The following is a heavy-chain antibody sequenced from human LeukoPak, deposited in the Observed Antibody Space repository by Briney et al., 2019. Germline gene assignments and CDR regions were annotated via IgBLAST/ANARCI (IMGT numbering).Heavy chain of an antibody. CDR2: INTNTGNP. D-gene: IGHD6-13*01. V-gene: IGHV7-4-1*02. J-gene: IGHJ6*02. Sequence: ASVKVSCKASGYTFTSYAMNWVRQAPGQGLEWMGWINTNTGNPTYAQGFTGRFVFSLDTSVSTAYLQISSLKAEDAAVYYCARGRSYSSSPRHYYYGMDVWGQGTTVTVSS. CDR1: GYTFTSYA. CDR3: ARGRSYSSSPRHYYYGMDV.